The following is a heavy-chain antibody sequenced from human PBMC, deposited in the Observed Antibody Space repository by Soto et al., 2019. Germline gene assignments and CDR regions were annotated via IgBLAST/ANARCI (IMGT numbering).Heavy chain of an antibody. V-gene: IGHV1-69*13. Sequence: ASVKVSCKASGYTFTSYGISWVRQAPGQGLEWMGGIIPIFGTANYAQKFQGRVTITADESTSTAYMELSSLRSEDTAVYYCARAMIRYAFDIWGQGTMVTVSS. J-gene: IGHJ3*02. CDR1: GYTFTSYG. D-gene: IGHD5-12*01. CDR2: IIPIFGTA. CDR3: ARAMIRYAFDI.